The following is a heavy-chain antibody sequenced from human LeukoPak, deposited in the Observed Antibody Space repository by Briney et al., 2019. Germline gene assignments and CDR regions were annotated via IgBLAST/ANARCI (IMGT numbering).Heavy chain of an antibody. CDR1: GGSFSGYY. Sequence: SETLSLTCAVYGGSFSGYYWSWIRQPPGKGLEWIGEINHSGSTNYNPSLKSRVTISVDTSKNQFSLKLSSVTAADTAVYYRASARRYSSGWYWPLDYWGQGTLVTVSS. CDR3: ASARRYSSGWYWPLDY. J-gene: IGHJ4*02. CDR2: INHSGST. V-gene: IGHV4-34*01. D-gene: IGHD6-19*01.